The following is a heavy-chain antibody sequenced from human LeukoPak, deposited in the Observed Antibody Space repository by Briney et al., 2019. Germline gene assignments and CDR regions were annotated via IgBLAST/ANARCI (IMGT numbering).Heavy chain of an antibody. CDR2: INTDGSST. J-gene: IGHJ4*02. V-gene: IGHV3-74*01. CDR1: GFTFSSYW. Sequence: GGSLRLSCAASGFTFSSYWMHWVRQAPWKGLVWVSRINTDGSSTNYADSVKGRFTISRDNAKNTLYLQMNSLRAEDTAVYYCAEQGYTYAIDYWGQGTLVTVSS. D-gene: IGHD5-18*01. CDR3: AEQGYTYAIDY.